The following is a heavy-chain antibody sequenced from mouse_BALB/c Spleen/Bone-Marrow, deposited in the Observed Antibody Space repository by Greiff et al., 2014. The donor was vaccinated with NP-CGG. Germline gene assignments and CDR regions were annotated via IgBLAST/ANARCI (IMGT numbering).Heavy chain of an antibody. Sequence: EVQLQQSGAELVRSRASVKLSCTASGFNIKDFYIYWVKQRPAQGLEWIGWIDPENGDTDYDPKFQGKATMTADTSSNTAYLQLSSLASEDTAVYYCNALYYDSDFDYWGQGTTLTVSS. V-gene: IGHV14-4*02. CDR2: IDPENGDT. CDR1: GFNIKDFY. D-gene: IGHD2-4*01. J-gene: IGHJ2*01. CDR3: NALYYDSDFDY.